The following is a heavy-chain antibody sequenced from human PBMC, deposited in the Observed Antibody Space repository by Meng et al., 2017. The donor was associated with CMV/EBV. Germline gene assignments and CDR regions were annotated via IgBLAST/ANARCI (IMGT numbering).Heavy chain of an antibody. CDR3: TMSDYYSSSLH. Sequence: GGSLRLSCAASGFTFSSYSMNWVRQAPGKGLEWVSYISSASSTKYYGDSVRGRFTISRDNAKNSLYLEMNSLRGDDTAVYYCTMSDYYSSSLHWGQGTLVTVSS. D-gene: IGHD6-6*01. CDR1: GFTFSSYS. V-gene: IGHV3-48*04. CDR2: ISSASSTK. J-gene: IGHJ4*02.